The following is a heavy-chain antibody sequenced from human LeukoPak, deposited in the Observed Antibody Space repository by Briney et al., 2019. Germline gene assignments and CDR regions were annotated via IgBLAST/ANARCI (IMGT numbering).Heavy chain of an antibody. CDR2: INEGGSVT. D-gene: IGHD5-24*01. Sequence: PGGSLRLSCAASGFTISNYWMHWVRQAPGKGLVWVSRINEGGSVTDYADSVKGRFTISRDNAKNTLYLEMNSLRAEDTAVYYCSRDLRGRDDYWGQGTLVSVSS. CDR1: GFTISNYW. J-gene: IGHJ4*02. CDR3: SRDLRGRDDY. V-gene: IGHV3-74*01.